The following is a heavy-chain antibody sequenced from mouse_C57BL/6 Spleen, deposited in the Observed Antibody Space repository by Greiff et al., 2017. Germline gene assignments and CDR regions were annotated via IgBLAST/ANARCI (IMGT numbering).Heavy chain of an antibody. CDR1: GYSFTDYN. Sequence: VQLKQSGPELVKPGASVQISCKASGYSFTDYNMNWVKQSNGKSLEWIGVINPNYGTTSYNQKFKGKATLTVDQSSSTAYMQLNSLTSEDSAVYYCAREGGSSLYYAMDYWGQGTSVTVSS. CDR3: AREGGSSLYYAMDY. J-gene: IGHJ4*01. V-gene: IGHV1-39*01. D-gene: IGHD1-1*01. CDR2: INPNYGTT.